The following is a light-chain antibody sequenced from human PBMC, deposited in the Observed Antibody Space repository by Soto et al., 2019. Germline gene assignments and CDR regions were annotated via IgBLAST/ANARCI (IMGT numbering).Light chain of an antibody. CDR3: LQDYNYPRT. CDR2: AAS. Sequence: ALQMTQSPSSLSASVGDRVTITCRASQDIRNNLGWYQQKPGKAPELLIYAASSLQSGVPSRFSGSGSGTDFTLTINSLQPEDFATYYCLQDYNYPRTFGQGTKVEIK. CDR1: QDIRNN. J-gene: IGKJ1*01. V-gene: IGKV1-6*01.